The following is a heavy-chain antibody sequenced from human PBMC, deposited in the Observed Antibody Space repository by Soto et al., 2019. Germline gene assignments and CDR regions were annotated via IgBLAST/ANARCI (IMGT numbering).Heavy chain of an antibody. V-gene: IGHV3-7*05. Sequence: VQLVESGGGLVQPGGSLRLSCAASGFTFSSYWMSWVRQAPGKGLEWVANIKQDGSEKYYVDSVKGRFTISRDNAKNSLYLQMNSLRAEDTAVYYCASRDITMVRGVYYYYDMDVWGQGTTVTVSS. D-gene: IGHD3-10*01. J-gene: IGHJ6*02. CDR3: ASRDITMVRGVYYYYDMDV. CDR1: GFTFSSYW. CDR2: IKQDGSEK.